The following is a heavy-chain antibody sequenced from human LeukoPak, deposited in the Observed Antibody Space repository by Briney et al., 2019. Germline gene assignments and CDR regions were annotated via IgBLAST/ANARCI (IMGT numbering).Heavy chain of an antibody. J-gene: IGHJ4*02. V-gene: IGHV4-39*02. CDR1: GASISNGAYH. CDR2: INYSGGT. D-gene: IGHD2-15*01. Sequence: NPSETLSLTCTVPGASISNGAYHWGWIRQPPGKGLEWIGSINYSGGTHYNPSLKSRVTISAATSKNHSSLKLSSVTAADTPGYSCARLWSTECSGRTCPHQPNYWGQGTLATVSS. CDR3: ARLWSTECSGRTCPHQPNY.